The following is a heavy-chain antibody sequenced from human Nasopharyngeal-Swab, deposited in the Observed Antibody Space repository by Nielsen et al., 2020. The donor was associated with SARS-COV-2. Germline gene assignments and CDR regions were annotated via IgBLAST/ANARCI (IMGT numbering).Heavy chain of an antibody. CDR2: IRSNIHGGTT. J-gene: IGHJ4*02. D-gene: IGHD6-13*01. Sequence: GSLKISCTASGFSFVDYAMSWFRQAPGKGLEWIAFIRSNIHGGTTEYAASVRGRFVMSRDDSKLIAYLLLNSLKTEDTGVYYCTRVLVAAGPMLDYWGQGTLVTVSS. CDR1: GFSFVDYA. V-gene: IGHV3-49*03. CDR3: TRVLVAAGPMLDY.